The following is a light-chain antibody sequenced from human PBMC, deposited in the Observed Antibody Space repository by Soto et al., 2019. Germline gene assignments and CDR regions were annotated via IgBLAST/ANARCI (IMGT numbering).Light chain of an antibody. CDR2: GAS. Sequence: EIGLTQSPGTLSLSPGERATLSCRASQSVSNSYLVWYQQKPGQAPRLLIYGASSRATGIPDRFSGSGSGTDFTLTISTLEPEDFAVYYCQQYGSSPITFGGGTKVDIK. CDR1: QSVSNSY. CDR3: QQYGSSPIT. J-gene: IGKJ4*01. V-gene: IGKV3-20*01.